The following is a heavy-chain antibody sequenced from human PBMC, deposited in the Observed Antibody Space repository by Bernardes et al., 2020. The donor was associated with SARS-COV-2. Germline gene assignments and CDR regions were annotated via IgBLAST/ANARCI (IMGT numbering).Heavy chain of an antibody. CDR2: IYSGGST. J-gene: IGHJ5*02. V-gene: IGHV3-66*02. D-gene: IGHD6-13*01. Sequence: GGSLRLSCAASGFTVSSNYMSWVRQAPGKGLEWVSVIYSGGSTYYADSVKGRFTISRDNSKNTLYLQMNSLRAEDTAVYYCARRADSGSWYNWFDPWGQGTLVTVSS. CDR3: ARRADSGSWYNWFDP. CDR1: GFTVSSNY.